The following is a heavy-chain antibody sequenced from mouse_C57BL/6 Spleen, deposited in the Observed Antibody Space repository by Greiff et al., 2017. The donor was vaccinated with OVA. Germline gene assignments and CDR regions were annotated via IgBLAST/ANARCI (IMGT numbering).Heavy chain of an antibody. Sequence: EVKLVESGGDLVKPGGSLTLSCAASGFTFSSYGMSWVRQTPDKRLEWVATISSGGSYTYYPDSVKGRFTISRDNAKNTLYLQMSSLKAEDTAMYYCARPHYYGSSYYWYFDVWGTGTTVTVSS. CDR3: ARPHYYGSSYYWYFDV. D-gene: IGHD1-1*01. CDR2: ISSGGSYT. V-gene: IGHV5-6*01. CDR1: GFTFSSYG. J-gene: IGHJ1*03.